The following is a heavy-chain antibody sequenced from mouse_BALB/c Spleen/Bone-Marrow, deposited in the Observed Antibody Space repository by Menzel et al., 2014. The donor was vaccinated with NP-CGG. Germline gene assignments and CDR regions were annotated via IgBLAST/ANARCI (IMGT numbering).Heavy chain of an antibody. CDR3: ARDQVCDNGSSYGYFDL. V-gene: IGHV5-15*02. Sequence: EVKQVESGGGLVQPGGSRKLSCAASGFTFSDYGMAWVRQAPGKGPEWVAFISNLAYSIYYADTVTGRFTISRENAKNTLYLEMSSLRYKHTAMYYSARDQVCDNGSSYGYFDLWGAGTTVTVSS. CDR1: GFTFSDYG. J-gene: IGHJ1*01. D-gene: IGHD1-1*01. CDR2: ISNLAYSI.